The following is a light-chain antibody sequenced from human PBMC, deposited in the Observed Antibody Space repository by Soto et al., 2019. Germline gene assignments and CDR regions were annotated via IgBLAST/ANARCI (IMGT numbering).Light chain of an antibody. Sequence: EIVLTQSPGTLSLSPGEGATLSCRVSQSVSSSYLAWYQQKPGQAPTLLIYGASSRVTGIPDKFSGSGSGTDFTLTISRLEPEDFAVYYCQQYGSSPYTFGQGTKLEIK. CDR3: QQYGSSPYT. CDR1: QSVSSSY. V-gene: IGKV3-20*01. CDR2: GAS. J-gene: IGKJ2*01.